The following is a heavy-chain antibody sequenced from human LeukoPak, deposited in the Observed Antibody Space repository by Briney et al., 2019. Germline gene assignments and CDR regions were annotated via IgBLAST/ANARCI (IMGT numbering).Heavy chain of an antibody. CDR3: ARDRHARPGWFGELKDGMDV. V-gene: IGHV4-61*02. D-gene: IGHD3-10*01. CDR1: GGSISSGSYY. J-gene: IGHJ6*02. Sequence: SETLSLTCTVSGGSISSGSYYWSWIRQPAGKGLEWIGRIYTSGSTNYNPSLKSRVTISVDTSKNQFSLKLSSVTAADTAVYYCARDRHARPGWFGELKDGMDVWGQGTTVTVSS. CDR2: IYTSGST.